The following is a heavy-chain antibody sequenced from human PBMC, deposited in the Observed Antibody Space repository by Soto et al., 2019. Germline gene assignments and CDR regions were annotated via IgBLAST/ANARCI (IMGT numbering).Heavy chain of an antibody. Sequence: QVQLVESGGGVVQPGRSLRLSCAASGFTFSRYGMHWVRQAPGKGLEWVAVIWYDGSNKYYADSVKGRFTISRDNSKNTLYLQMNSLRAEDTAVYYCARDPFLVPGSYYYYGMDVWGQGTTVNGSS. CDR3: ARDPFLVPGSYYYYGMDV. J-gene: IGHJ6*02. V-gene: IGHV3-33*01. CDR1: GFTFSRYG. D-gene: IGHD2-8*02. CDR2: IWYDGSNK.